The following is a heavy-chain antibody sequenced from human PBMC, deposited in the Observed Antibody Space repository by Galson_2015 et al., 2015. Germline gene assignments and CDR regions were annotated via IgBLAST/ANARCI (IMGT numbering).Heavy chain of an antibody. J-gene: IGHJ4*02. CDR2: ISAYNGNT. CDR3: ARGEGATSN. D-gene: IGHD1-26*01. CDR1: GYTFTSYG. Sequence: SVKVSCKASGYTFTSYGISWVRQAPGQGLEWMGWISAYNGNTNYAQKFQGRVTITADESTSTAYMELSSLRSEDTAVYYCARGEGATSNWGQGTLVTVSS. V-gene: IGHV1-18*01.